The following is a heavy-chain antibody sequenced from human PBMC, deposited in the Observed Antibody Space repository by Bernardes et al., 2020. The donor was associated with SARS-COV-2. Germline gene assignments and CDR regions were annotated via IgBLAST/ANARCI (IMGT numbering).Heavy chain of an antibody. V-gene: IGHV3-74*01. CDR2: IKTDGNT. J-gene: IGHJ4*02. CDR3: VRFGDPSG. D-gene: IGHD6-19*01. Sequence: GGSLRLSCAASGFDFSNSWMHWVRQPPGKGLVWVSRIKTDGNTDYDDSVKGRFTVSRDNTRNTPYLQVNSLRVDDTAVYYCVRFGDPSGWGQGTLVTVSS. CDR1: GFDFSNSW.